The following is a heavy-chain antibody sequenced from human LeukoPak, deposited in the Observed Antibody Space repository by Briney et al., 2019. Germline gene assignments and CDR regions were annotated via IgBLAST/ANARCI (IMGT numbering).Heavy chain of an antibody. CDR2: ISAYNGNT. D-gene: IGHD3-22*01. Sequence: ASVKVSCKASGYTFTSYDINWVRQAPGQGLEWMGWISAYNGNTNYAQKLQGRVTMTTDTSTSTAYMELRSLRSDDTAVYYCARRRDSSGYPRYYFDYWGQGTLVTVSS. V-gene: IGHV1-18*01. CDR3: ARRRDSSGYPRYYFDY. CDR1: GYTFTSYD. J-gene: IGHJ4*02.